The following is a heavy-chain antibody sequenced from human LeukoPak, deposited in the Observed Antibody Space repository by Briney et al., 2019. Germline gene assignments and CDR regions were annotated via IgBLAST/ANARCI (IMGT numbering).Heavy chain of an antibody. CDR1: GDSISSYY. J-gene: IGHJ3*02. V-gene: IGHV4-59*08. Sequence: PSETLSLTCTVSGDSISSYYWSGIRQPPGKGLEWIGYIYYSGSTNYSPSLKSRVTISVDTSKKQFSLKLSSVTAADTAVYCARSERIIMILEGAFDIWGQGTVVTVSS. CDR2: IYYSGST. D-gene: IGHD3-22*01. CDR3: ARSERIIMILEGAFDI.